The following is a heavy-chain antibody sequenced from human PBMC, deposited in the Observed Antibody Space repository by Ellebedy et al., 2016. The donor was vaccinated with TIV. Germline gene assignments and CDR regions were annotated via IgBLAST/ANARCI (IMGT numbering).Heavy chain of an antibody. J-gene: IGHJ2*01. D-gene: IGHD3-3*01. Sequence: MPSETLSLTCGVYGGSFSGYYWTWIRQPPGKGLEWIGEINHSGSTKYNPSLKSRVTISVDTSKNQFSLKLSSVTAADTAVYFCARAPYDVYRYFHLWGRGTLVAVSS. V-gene: IGHV4-34*01. CDR2: INHSGST. CDR3: ARAPYDVYRYFHL. CDR1: GGSFSGYY.